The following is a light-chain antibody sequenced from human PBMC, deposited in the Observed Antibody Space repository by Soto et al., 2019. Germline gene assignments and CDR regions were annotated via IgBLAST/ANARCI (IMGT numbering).Light chain of an antibody. V-gene: IGKV1-33*01. CDR3: HQYDHLPPFT. CDR1: QDIGNF. CDR2: DAS. Sequence: DIQMTQSPSSLSASVGDRVTITCQASQDIGNFLNWYQQKPGKAPKLLIYDASNLETGVPSRFSGSGYRIDFTFTISSLQHEDIATYYCHQYDHLPPFTFGPGTKVDIK. J-gene: IGKJ3*01.